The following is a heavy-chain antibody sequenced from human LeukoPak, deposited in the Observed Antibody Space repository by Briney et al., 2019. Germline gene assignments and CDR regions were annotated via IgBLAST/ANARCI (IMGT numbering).Heavy chain of an antibody. Sequence: ASVKVSCKASGYTFTGYYMHWVRQAPGQGLEWMGWINPNSGGTNYAQKFQGRVTMTRDMSISTAYMELSRLRSDDTAVYYCARGAVTTFWFDPWGQGTLVTVSS. CDR3: ARGAVTTFWFDP. D-gene: IGHD4-11*01. CDR1: GYTFTGYY. J-gene: IGHJ5*02. V-gene: IGHV1-2*02. CDR2: INPNSGGT.